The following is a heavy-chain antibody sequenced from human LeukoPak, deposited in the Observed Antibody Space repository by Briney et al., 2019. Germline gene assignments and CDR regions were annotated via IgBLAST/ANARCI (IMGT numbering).Heavy chain of an antibody. CDR3: ARLGDYQTGYFDY. V-gene: IGHV5-51*01. Sequence: GESLKISCKSSGYSLISYWIVWVRQMPGKGLEWMGIIYPGDSDTKYSPSFQGQVTISADKSITTAYLQWSSLKASDTAMYYCARLGDYQTGYFDYWGQGTLVTVSS. CDR1: GYSLISYW. CDR2: IYPGDSDT. J-gene: IGHJ4*02. D-gene: IGHD4-17*01.